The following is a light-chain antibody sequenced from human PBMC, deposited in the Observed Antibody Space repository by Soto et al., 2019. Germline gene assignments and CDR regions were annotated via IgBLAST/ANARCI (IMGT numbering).Light chain of an antibody. CDR1: QRVQKF. CDR3: QQRRSWNRTIT. J-gene: IGKJ5*01. Sequence: SIGDTASXSCRXIQRVQKFLPWYQQRPGQPPLLLVFDSSRRATVFPVRSSGSGSGTVFTLTISRTPPVNFAVYYLQQRRSWNRTITFGQGS. CDR2: DSS. V-gene: IGKV3-11*01.